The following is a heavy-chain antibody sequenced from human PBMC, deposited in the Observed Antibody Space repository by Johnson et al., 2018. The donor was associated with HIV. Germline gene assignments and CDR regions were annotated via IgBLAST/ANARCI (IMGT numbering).Heavy chain of an antibody. J-gene: IGHJ3*02. Sequence: VQVVESGGGLIQPGGSLRLSCAASGFTVNSNFMSWVRQAPGKGLEWVSAIFSAGGTYYADSVRGRVTISRDNSRNTLYLQMNSLRAEDTAVYYCPRGSGSYSWDAFDIWGQGTMVTVSS. V-gene: IGHV3-53*03. CDR2: IFSAGGT. CDR3: PRGSGSYSWDAFDI. CDR1: GFTVNSNF. D-gene: IGHD3-10*01.